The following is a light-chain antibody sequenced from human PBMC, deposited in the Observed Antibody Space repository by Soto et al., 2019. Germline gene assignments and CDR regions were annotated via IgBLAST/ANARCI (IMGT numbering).Light chain of an antibody. V-gene: IGKV1-5*03. J-gene: IGKJ2*01. CDR2: KAS. CDR3: HQSYTTPVYA. CDR1: QTISSW. Sequence: DIQMTQSPSTLSGSVGDRVTITCRASQTISSWLAWYQQKPGKAPKLLIYKASTLKSGVPSRFSGSGSGTDFTLTISNLQPEDFATYFCHQSYTTPVYAFGQGTKVHIK.